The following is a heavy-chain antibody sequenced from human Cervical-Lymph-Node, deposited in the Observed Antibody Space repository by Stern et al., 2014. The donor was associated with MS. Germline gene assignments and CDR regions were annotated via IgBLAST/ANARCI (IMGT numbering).Heavy chain of an antibody. CDR3: ARDMSTVTTPYFDY. D-gene: IGHD4-17*01. CDR2: INANSGGP. V-gene: IGHV1-2*02. Sequence: QVQLVESGAEVRRPGASVKVACKASGFTFTSCYMHWVRQAPGQGLEWMGWINANSGGPNSAQKFQGRGTMTRDTSISTVYMDLTGLTSDDTAIYYCARDMSTVTTPYFDYWGQGTLVTVPS. J-gene: IGHJ4*02. CDR1: GFTFTSCY.